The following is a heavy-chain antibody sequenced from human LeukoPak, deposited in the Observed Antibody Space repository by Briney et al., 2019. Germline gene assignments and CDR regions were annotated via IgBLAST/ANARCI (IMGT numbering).Heavy chain of an antibody. CDR2: IKEDGSEK. Sequence: GGSLRLSCAASGFSFSSYWMSWVRQAPGKGLEWVANIKEDGSEKYYVDSLKGRFTISRDNAKNSLYLQMNSLRAEDTAVYYCARDVRSRYYYDSSGYYFDYWGQGTLVTVSS. V-gene: IGHV3-7*01. CDR3: ARDVRSRYYYDSSGYYFDY. CDR1: GFSFSSYW. D-gene: IGHD3-22*01. J-gene: IGHJ4*02.